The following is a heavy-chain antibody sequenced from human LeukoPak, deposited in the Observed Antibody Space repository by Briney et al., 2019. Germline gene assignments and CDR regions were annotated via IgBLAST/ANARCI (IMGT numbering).Heavy chain of an antibody. CDR1: GFTFSSYW. CDR3: TTPAAGPRAEYSQY. J-gene: IGHJ1*01. V-gene: IGHV3-21*01. CDR2: ISNDAKYI. D-gene: IGHD6-13*01. Sequence: GGSLRLSCAASGFTFSSYWMHWVRQAPGKGLEWVSSISNDAKYIYYADSLKGRFTVSRDNAKNSLYLQMNSLAVEDTAVYYCTTPAAGPRAEYSQYWGQGTQVTVSS.